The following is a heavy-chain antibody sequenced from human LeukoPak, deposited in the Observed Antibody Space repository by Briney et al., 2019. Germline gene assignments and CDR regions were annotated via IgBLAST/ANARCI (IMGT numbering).Heavy chain of an antibody. V-gene: IGHV3-30*18. D-gene: IGHD3-3*01. CDR1: GFTFSSYD. J-gene: IGHJ4*02. Sequence: QSGRSLRLSCAASGFTFSSYDMHWVRQAPGKGLEWVAVISYDGSNKYYADSVKGRFTISRDNSKNTLYLQMNSLRAEDTAVYYCAKGVAFGVVIMGDYWGQGTWVT. CDR2: ISYDGSNK. CDR3: AKGVAFGVVIMGDY.